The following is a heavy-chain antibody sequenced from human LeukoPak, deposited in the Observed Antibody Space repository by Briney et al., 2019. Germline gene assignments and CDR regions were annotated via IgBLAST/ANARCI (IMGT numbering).Heavy chain of an antibody. V-gene: IGHV3-23*01. Sequence: QPGGSLRLSCAASGFAFSSYGMSWVRQAPGKGRDWVSTISVSVTSTYYADSVKGRFTISRDTSKNTLHLQMNSLRAEDTAVYYCAKGGSSSWDYFDYWGQGTRVTVSS. J-gene: IGHJ4*02. CDR2: ISVSVTST. CDR1: GFAFSSYG. CDR3: AKGGSSSWDYFDY. D-gene: IGHD6-13*01.